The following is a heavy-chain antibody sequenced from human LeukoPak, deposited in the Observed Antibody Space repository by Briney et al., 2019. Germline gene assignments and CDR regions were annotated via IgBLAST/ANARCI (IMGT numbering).Heavy chain of an antibody. Sequence: GGSLRLSCAASGFSFSYYAMTWVRQAPGKGLEWVSAFSGGGGITYYADSVKGRFTISRDNSKNTLYLQMNSLRAEDTAVYYCAKVGLVTIFGVAREGDYWGQGTLVTVSS. CDR2: FSGGGGIT. CDR1: GFSFSYYA. D-gene: IGHD3-3*01. V-gene: IGHV3-23*01. CDR3: AKVGLVTIFGVAREGDY. J-gene: IGHJ4*02.